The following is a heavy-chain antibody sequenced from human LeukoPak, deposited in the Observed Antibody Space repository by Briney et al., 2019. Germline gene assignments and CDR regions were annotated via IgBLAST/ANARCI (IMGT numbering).Heavy chain of an antibody. CDR1: GYTFTGYY. Sequence: ASVKVSCKASGYTFTGYYMHWVRQAPGQGLEWMGWINPNSGGTNYAQKFQGRVTMTRDTSISTAYMELSRLRSDGTAVYYCARGPRIAAAAQPLLGYWGKGTLVTVSS. CDR3: ARGPRIAAAAQPLLGY. V-gene: IGHV1-2*02. J-gene: IGHJ4*02. CDR2: INPNSGGT. D-gene: IGHD6-13*01.